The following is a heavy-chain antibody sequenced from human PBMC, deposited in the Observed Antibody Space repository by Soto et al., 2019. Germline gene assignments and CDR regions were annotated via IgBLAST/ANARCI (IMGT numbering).Heavy chain of an antibody. J-gene: IGHJ4*02. V-gene: IGHV1-69*13. CDR3: ARDRAYYYGSGSYYEIDY. CDR1: GGTFSSYA. D-gene: IGHD3-10*01. Sequence: VASVKVSCKASGGTFSSYAINWVRQAPGQGLEWMGGIIPIFGTANYAQKFQGRVTITADESTSTAYMELSSLRSEDTAVYYCARDRAYYYGSGSYYEIDYWGQGTLVTVSS. CDR2: IIPIFGTA.